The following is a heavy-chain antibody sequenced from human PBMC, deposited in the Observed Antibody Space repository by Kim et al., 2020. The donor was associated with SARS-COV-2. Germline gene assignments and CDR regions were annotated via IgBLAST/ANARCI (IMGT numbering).Heavy chain of an antibody. V-gene: IGHV3-13*01. CDR1: GFTFSSYD. CDR3: ARSMVRGVRDYYYGMDA. J-gene: IGHJ6*01. D-gene: IGHD3-10*01. CDR2: IGTAGDT. Sequence: GGSLRLSCAASGFTFSSYDMHWVRQATGKGLEWVSAIGTAGDTYYPGSVKGRFTISRENAKNSLYLQMNSLGAGDTAAYYCARSMVRGVRDYYYGMDAWG.